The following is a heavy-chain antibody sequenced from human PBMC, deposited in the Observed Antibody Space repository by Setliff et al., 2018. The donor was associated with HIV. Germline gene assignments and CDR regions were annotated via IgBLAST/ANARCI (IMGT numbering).Heavy chain of an antibody. J-gene: IGHJ4*02. CDR3: ARDMHANINAQDV. CDR1: GGLITNDGYY. CDR2: IYFNGKT. Sequence: SETLSLTCTVSGGLITNDGYYWTWIRQHPEKGLEWIGYIYFNGKTYYNPFLGGRATMSVGTSKNQFSLMLSSVTAADTAVYYCARDMHANINAQDVWGQGTQVTVSS. D-gene: IGHD2-8*01. V-gene: IGHV4-31*02.